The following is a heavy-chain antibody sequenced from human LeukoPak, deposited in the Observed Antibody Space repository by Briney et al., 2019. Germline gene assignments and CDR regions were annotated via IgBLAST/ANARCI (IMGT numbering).Heavy chain of an antibody. Sequence: ASVKVSCKASGYTFTSYAMHWVRQAPGQRLEWMGWINAGNGNTKYSQKFQGRVTITADKSTSTAYMELSSLRSEDTAVYYCARAPYYYDSSGYYGYWGQGTLVTVSS. CDR1: GYTFTSYA. J-gene: IGHJ4*02. CDR3: ARAPYYYDSSGYYGY. V-gene: IGHV1-3*01. D-gene: IGHD3-22*01. CDR2: INAGNGNT.